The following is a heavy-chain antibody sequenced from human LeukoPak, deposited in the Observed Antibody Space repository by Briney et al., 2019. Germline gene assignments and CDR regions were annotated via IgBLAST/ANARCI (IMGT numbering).Heavy chain of an antibody. V-gene: IGHV3-74*01. CDR1: GFTFSRYW. Sequence: GGSLRLSCAASGFTFSRYWMHWVRQAPGKGLVWISRINSAGSSTNYADSVKGRFTISRDNTKNTLFLQMNSLRAEDTAVYYCAGDLPADGIDYWGQGTLVTVSS. CDR2: INSAGSST. CDR3: AGDLPADGIDY. J-gene: IGHJ4*02.